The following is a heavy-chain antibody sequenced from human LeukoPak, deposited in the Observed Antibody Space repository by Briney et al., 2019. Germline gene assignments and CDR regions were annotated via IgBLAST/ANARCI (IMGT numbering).Heavy chain of an antibody. CDR2: INHSGST. CDR3: ARGRRGLLAY. V-gene: IGHV4-34*01. CDR1: GGSFSGYY. D-gene: IGHD4-17*01. J-gene: IGHJ4*02. Sequence: PSETLSLTCAVYGGSFSGYYWSWIRQPPGKWLEWIGEINHSGSTNYNPSLKSRVTISVDTSKNQFSLKLSSVTAADTAVYYCARGRRGLLAYWGQGTLVTVSS.